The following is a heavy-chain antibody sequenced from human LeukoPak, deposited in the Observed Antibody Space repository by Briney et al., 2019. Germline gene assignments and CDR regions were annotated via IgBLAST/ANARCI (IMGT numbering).Heavy chain of an antibody. V-gene: IGHV3-15*07. Sequence: KPGGSLRLSCVSSGFTFAKVWMNWVRQAPGKDLEWVGRIKTNADGEPTDYAAPVEGRFVISRDDSKKTLYLEMNSLRVDDTALYFCTTGIDDGGGYWGQGTMVTVSS. D-gene: IGHD1-1*01. CDR2: IKTNADGEPT. J-gene: IGHJ4*02. CDR3: TTGIDDGGGY. CDR1: GFTFAKVW.